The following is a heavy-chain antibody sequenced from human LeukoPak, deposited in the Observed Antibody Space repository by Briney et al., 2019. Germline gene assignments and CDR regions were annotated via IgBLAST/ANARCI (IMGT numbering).Heavy chain of an antibody. J-gene: IGHJ4*02. D-gene: IGHD4-17*01. V-gene: IGHV3-9*01. CDR3: AEGSNYGDSSF. CDR1: GFTFDDYA. Sequence: GGSLRLSCAASGFTFDDYAMHWVRQAPGKGLEWVSGISWNSGSIGYADSVKGRFTISRDNAKNSLYLQMNSLRAEDTAMYYCAEGSNYGDSSFWGQGTLVTVSS. CDR2: ISWNSGSI.